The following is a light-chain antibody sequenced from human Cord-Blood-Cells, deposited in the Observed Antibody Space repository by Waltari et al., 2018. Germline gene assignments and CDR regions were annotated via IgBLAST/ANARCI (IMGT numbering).Light chain of an antibody. J-gene: IGLJ3*02. CDR2: EVS. CDR1: SSGSGRYNL. Sequence: QSALTPHASESGSPGQSLTTSCTRTSSGSGRYNLVSCYQQHPGKAPKLMIYEVSKRPSGFSNRFSGSKSGNTASLTISGLQAEDEADYYCCSYAGSSTWVFGGGTKLTVL. CDR3: CSYAGSSTWV. V-gene: IGLV2-23*02.